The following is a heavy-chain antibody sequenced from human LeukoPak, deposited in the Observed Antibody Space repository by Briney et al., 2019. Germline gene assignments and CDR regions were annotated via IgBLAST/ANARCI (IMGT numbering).Heavy chain of an antibody. V-gene: IGHV3-48*03. CDR2: ISSSGSTT. D-gene: IGHD2-2*01. CDR1: GFTFSSYE. Sequence: PGGSLRLSCAASGFTFSSYEMNWVRQAPGKGLEWVSYISSSGSTTYNADSVKGRFTISRDNAKTSLYLQMNSLRAEDTAVYYCARRYCSSTSCTLDYWGQGTLVTVSS. CDR3: ARRYCSSTSCTLDY. J-gene: IGHJ4*02.